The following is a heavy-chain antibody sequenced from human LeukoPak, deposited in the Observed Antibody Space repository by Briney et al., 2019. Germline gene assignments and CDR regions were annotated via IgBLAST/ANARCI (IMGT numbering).Heavy chain of an antibody. CDR2: IWYDGRNK. D-gene: IGHD3-22*01. V-gene: IGHV3-30*02. J-gene: IGHJ4*02. CDR1: GFTFSSYG. CDR3: AKDSNLGYYYDSSGYYFDY. Sequence: GGSLRLSCAASGFTFSSYGMHWVRQAPGRGLEWVALIWYDGRNKYYADSVKGRFTISRDNSKNTLYLQMNSLRAEDTAVYYCAKDSNLGYYYDSSGYYFDYWGQGTLVTVSS.